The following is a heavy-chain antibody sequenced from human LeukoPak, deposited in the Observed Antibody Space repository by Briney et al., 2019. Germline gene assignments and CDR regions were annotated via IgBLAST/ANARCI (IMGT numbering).Heavy chain of an antibody. CDR1: GFTVSSNY. V-gene: IGHV3-66*01. CDR3: ARDMGYYYDSSGYYPAFDI. Sequence: GGSLRLSCAASGFTVSSNYMSWVRQAPGKGLEWVSVIYSGGSTYYADSVKGRFTIPRDNSKNTLYLQMNSLRAEDTAVYYCARDMGYYYDSSGYYPAFDIWGQGTMVTVSS. CDR2: IYSGGST. D-gene: IGHD3-22*01. J-gene: IGHJ3*02.